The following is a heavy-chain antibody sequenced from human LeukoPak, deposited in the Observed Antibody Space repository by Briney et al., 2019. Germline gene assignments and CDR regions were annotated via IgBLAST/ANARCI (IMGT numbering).Heavy chain of an antibody. CDR1: GGSISSGSYY. J-gene: IGHJ3*02. D-gene: IGHD2-2*02. CDR2: IYTSGST. V-gene: IGHV4-61*02. CDR3: AREGEIPNALDI. Sequence: SETLSLTCTVSGGSISSGSYYWRWLRQPAGKGLEWFGRIYTSGSTNYNPSLKSRVTISVDTSKNQFSLKLSSVTAADTAVYYCAREGEIPNALDIWGQGTMVTVSS.